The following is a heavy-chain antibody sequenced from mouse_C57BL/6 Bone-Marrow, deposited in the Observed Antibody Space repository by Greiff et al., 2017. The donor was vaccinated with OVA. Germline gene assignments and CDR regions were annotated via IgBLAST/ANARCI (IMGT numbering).Heavy chain of an antibody. CDR2: ISDGGSYT. CDR3: ARDSWY. J-gene: IGHJ3*01. CDR1: GFTFSSYA. Sequence: DVMLVESGGGLVKPGGSLKLSCAASGFTFSSYAMSWVRQTPEKRLEWVATISDGGSYTYYPDNVKGRFTISRDNAKNNLYLQMSHLKSEDTAMYYCARDSWYWGQGTLVTVSA. V-gene: IGHV5-4*01.